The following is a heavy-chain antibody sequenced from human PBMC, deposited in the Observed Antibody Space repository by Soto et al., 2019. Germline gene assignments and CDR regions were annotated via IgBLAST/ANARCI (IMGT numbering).Heavy chain of an antibody. J-gene: IGHJ4*02. CDR3: ARAPPYGDYDY. V-gene: IGHV4-30-4*01. CDR2: IYYSGST. CDR1: GGPISSGDYY. D-gene: IGHD4-17*01. Sequence: SETLSLTCTVSGGPISSGDYYWSWIRQPPGKGLEWIGYIYYSGSTYYNPSLKSRVTISVDTSKNQFSLKLSSVTAADTAVYYCARAPPYGDYDYWGQGTLVTVSS.